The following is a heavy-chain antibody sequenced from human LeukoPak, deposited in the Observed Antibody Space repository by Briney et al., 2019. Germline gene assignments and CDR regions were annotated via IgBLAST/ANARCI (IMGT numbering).Heavy chain of an antibody. CDR3: ARQSSSNWYLDF. CDR2: IHYTGST. V-gene: IGHV4-59*08. CDR1: SDSISSSY. J-gene: IGHJ4*02. Sequence: SETLSLTCTVSSDSISSSYWSWIRQPPGKGLEWIGYIHYTGSTNYNPSLKSRVTMSVDTSKNQFSLELSSVTAADTAVYYCARQSSSNWYLDFWGQGTLVTVSS. D-gene: IGHD6-13*01.